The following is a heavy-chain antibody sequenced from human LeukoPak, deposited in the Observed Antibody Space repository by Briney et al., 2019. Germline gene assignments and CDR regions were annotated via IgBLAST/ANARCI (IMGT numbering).Heavy chain of an antibody. V-gene: IGHV1-46*01. CDR2: INPSGGST. J-gene: IGHJ4*02. Sequence: ASVKVSCKASGYTFTSYYMHWARQAPGQGLEWMGIINPSGGSTSYAQKFQGRVTMTRDTSTSTVYMELSSLRSEDTAVYYCARGSMTTVTKGAKKFDYWGQGTLVTVSS. CDR3: ARGSMTTVTKGAKKFDY. D-gene: IGHD4-11*01. CDR1: GYTFTSYY.